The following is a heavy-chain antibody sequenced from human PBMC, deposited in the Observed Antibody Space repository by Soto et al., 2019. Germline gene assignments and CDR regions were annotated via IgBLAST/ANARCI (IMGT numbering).Heavy chain of an antibody. CDR3: ARLFSYYDLLTGSQRYGFDI. V-gene: IGHV4-59*01. CDR2: TYYSGFT. D-gene: IGHD3-9*01. J-gene: IGHJ3*02. CDR1: GGSISSSY. Sequence: QVQLQESGPGLVKPSETLSLTCTVSGGSISSSYWSWIRQSPGKGLEWIGYTYYSGFTNYKPSLQRRANISVDAAKIQFSLKLRSVTAADTAVYYCARLFSYYDLLTGSQRYGFDIWGQGATVTVSS.